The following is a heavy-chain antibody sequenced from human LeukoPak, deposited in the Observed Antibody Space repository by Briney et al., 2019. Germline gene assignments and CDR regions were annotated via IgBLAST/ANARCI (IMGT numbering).Heavy chain of an antibody. CDR3: AKGGFNYPGY. D-gene: IGHD5-18*01. J-gene: IGHJ4*02. CDR2: ISASGGNT. Sequence: GASLRLSCAASGFTFTSHAMTWVRQAPGKGLEWVSGISASGGNTFYADAVKGRFTISRDNSKNTLYLQMNSLRADDTALYYCAKGGFNYPGYWSQGTLVTVSS. CDR1: GFTFTSHA. V-gene: IGHV3-23*01.